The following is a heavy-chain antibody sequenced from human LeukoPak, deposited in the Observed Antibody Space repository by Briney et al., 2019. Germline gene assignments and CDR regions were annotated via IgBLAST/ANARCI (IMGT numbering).Heavy chain of an antibody. CDR2: INSDGSST. D-gene: IGHD6-13*01. Sequence: PGGSLRLSCAASGFTFSSYGMHWVRQAPGKGLVWVSRINSDGSSTSYADSVKGRFTISRDNAKNTLYLQMNSLRAEDTAVYYCARDISSSWLQHIYYYYYGMDVWGQGTTVTVSS. J-gene: IGHJ6*02. CDR3: ARDISSSWLQHIYYYYYGMDV. CDR1: GFTFSSYG. V-gene: IGHV3-74*01.